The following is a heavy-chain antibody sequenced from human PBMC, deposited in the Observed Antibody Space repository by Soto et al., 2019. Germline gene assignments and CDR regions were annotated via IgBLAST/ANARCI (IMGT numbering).Heavy chain of an antibody. CDR2: IWYDGSNK. D-gene: IGHD1-26*01. Sequence: PGGSLRLSCAASGFTFSSYGMHWVRQAPGKGLEWVAVIWYDGSNKYYADSVKGRFTISRDNSKNTLYLQMNSLRAEDTAVYYCAGERRNIVGATFFDYWGQGTLGTVSS. J-gene: IGHJ4*02. CDR3: AGERRNIVGATFFDY. CDR1: GFTFSSYG. V-gene: IGHV3-33*01.